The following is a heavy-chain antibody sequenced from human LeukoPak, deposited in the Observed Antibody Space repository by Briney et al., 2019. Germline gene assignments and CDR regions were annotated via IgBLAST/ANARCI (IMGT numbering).Heavy chain of an antibody. Sequence: GASVKVSCTVSGYTLTELSMHWVRQAPGKGLEWMGGFDPEDGETIYAQKFQGRVTMTEDTSTDTAYMELSSLRSEDTAVYYCATDLVVPAANGFDPWGQGTLVTVSS. V-gene: IGHV1-24*01. J-gene: IGHJ5*02. CDR1: GYTLTELS. CDR2: FDPEDGET. D-gene: IGHD2-2*01. CDR3: ATDLVVPAANGFDP.